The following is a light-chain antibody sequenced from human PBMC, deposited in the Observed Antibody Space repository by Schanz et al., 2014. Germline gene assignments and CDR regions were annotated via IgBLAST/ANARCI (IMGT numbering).Light chain of an antibody. CDR1: QSLLHSNGYNY. CDR3: MQGVQLPPFT. J-gene: IGKJ3*01. Sequence: DIVMTQSPLSLPVTPGEPASISCRSSQSLLHSNGYNYLDWYLQKPGQSPQLLIYLGSNRASGVPDRFSGSGSGTYFTLKISRVEAEDVGVYYCMQGVQLPPFTFGPGTKVEIK. V-gene: IGKV2-28*01. CDR2: LGS.